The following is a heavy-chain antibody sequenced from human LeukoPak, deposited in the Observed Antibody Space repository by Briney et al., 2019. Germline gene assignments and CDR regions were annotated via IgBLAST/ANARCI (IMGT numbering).Heavy chain of an antibody. Sequence: GVSLRLSCAASGFTFSSFGMHWVRQAPGKGLEWVAVIWYDGSKKNYADSVRGRFTISRDNSKNTLYLQMNSLRAEDTGVYYCARPPEDWGQGTLVTVSS. CDR3: ARPPED. CDR1: GFTFSSFG. V-gene: IGHV3-33*01. J-gene: IGHJ4*02. CDR2: IWYDGSKK.